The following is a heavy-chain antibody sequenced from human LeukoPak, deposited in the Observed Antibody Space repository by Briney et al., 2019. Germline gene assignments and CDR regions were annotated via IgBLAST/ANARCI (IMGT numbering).Heavy chain of an antibody. CDR1: GYTFTDYY. V-gene: IGHV1-69-2*01. CDR3: ATLESEGY. Sequence: ATVKISCKVSGYTFTDYYIHWVQQAPGKGPEWMGRVDPEDHEIIYAEKFQGRVTITADTSTGTAYMQLGSLRSEDTAVYYCATLESEGYWGQGTLVTVSS. J-gene: IGHJ4*02. CDR2: VDPEDHEI. D-gene: IGHD3-3*01.